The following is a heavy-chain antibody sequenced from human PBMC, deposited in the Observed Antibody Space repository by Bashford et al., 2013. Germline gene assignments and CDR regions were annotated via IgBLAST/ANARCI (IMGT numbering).Heavy chain of an antibody. V-gene: IGHV4-59*12. CDR2: LLQWEY. D-gene: IGHD3-16*01. Sequence: SETLVPHLHCVWWRPSVVTTGAGSGSPNEGTGVDRIYLLQWEYQLQPSLESRVTISVDTSKNQFSLKLSSVTAADSAVYYCARAHLRRYYDLWGRGTLVTVSS. J-gene: IGHJ2*01. CDR3: ARAHLRRYYDL. CDR1: WRPSVVTT.